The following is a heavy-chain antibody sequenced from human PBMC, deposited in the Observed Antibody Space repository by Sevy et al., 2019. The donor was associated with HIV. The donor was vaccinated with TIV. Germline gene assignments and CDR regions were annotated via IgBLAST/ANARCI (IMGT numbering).Heavy chain of an antibody. J-gene: IGHJ6*02. V-gene: IGHV1-8*01. D-gene: IGHD3-22*01. CDR3: ARAYDSSGYHYYYYYYGMDV. CDR2: MNPNSGNT. Sequence: ASVKVSCKASGYTFTSYDINWVRQATGQGLEWMGWMNPNSGNTGYAQKFQGRVTMTRNTSINTAYMELSSLRSEDTAVYYCARAYDSSGYHYYYYYYGMDVWGQGTTVTVSS. CDR1: GYTFTSYD.